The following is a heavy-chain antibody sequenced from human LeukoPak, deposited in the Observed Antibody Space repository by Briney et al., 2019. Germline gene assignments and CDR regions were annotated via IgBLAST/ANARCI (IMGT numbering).Heavy chain of an antibody. D-gene: IGHD2-15*01. CDR1: GGSISSYY. Sequence: PSETLSLTCTVSGGSISSYYWSWIRQPPGKGLEWIRCIYYSGSTNYNPSLKSRVVISLNTSKNQFSLILSSVTAADTAVYYCARPPIVVVVAATPGPFDYWGQGTLVTVSS. V-gene: IGHV4-59*01. J-gene: IGHJ4*02. CDR2: IYYSGST. CDR3: ARPPIVVVVAATPGPFDY.